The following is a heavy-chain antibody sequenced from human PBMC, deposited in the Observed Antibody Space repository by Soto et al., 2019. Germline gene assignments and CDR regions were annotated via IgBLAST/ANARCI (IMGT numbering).Heavy chain of an antibody. CDR3: ARGGTSGWLKGAYDV. V-gene: IGHV1-69*01. Sequence: QVQLVQSGAEVKKPGSSVKVSCKASGGTLNKNAITWVRRAPGQGLEWLGGIIPMFGIPNYPQKFQGRVTITADDSTNTSHMELHSLTSDDTAVYYCARGGTSGWLKGAYDVWGQGTMVTVSS. D-gene: IGHD6-13*01. CDR1: GGTLNKNA. J-gene: IGHJ3*01. CDR2: IIPMFGIP.